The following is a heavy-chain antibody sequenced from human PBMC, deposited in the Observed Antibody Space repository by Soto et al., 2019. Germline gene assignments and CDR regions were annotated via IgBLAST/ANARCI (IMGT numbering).Heavy chain of an antibody. J-gene: IGHJ4*02. CDR1: GFTFSTYA. CDR3: AVHCSTSSCSY. V-gene: IGHV3-23*01. D-gene: IGHD2-2*01. Sequence: EVQLSESGGGLVQPGGSLRVSCAASGFTFSTYAMSWVRQAPGKGLEWVSAIGGSAESAYYGDSVKGRFTIARDNSKNTVYLQRNSLRAEDTAVYYCAVHCSTSSCSYWGQGTLVTVSS. CDR2: IGGSAESA.